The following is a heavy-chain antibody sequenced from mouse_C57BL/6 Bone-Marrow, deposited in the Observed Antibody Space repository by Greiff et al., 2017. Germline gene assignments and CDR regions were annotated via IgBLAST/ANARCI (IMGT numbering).Heavy chain of an antibody. CDR1: GYTFTSYW. V-gene: IGHV1-61*01. D-gene: IGHD2-1*01. Sequence: QVQLQPSGAELVRPGSSVKLSCKASGYTFTSYWMDWVKQRPGQGLEWIGNIYPSDSETHYNQKFKDKATLTVDKSSSTAYMQLSSLTSEDSAVYYCARSRYGNIFAYWGQGTLVTVSA. CDR3: ARSRYGNIFAY. CDR2: IYPSDSET. J-gene: IGHJ3*01.